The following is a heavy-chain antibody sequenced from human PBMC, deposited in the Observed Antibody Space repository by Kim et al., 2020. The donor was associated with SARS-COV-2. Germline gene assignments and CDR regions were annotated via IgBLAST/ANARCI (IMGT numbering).Heavy chain of an antibody. D-gene: IGHD6-13*01. CDR2: IYYSGST. V-gene: IGHV4-59*08. Sequence: SETLSLTCTVSGGSISSYYWSWIRQPPGKGLEWIGYIYYSGSTNYNPSLKSRVTISVDTSKNQFSLKLSSVTAADTAVYYCARLRQIGGSSWYSKGGYNWFDPWGQGTLVTVSS. J-gene: IGHJ5*02. CDR1: GGSISSYY. CDR3: ARLRQIGGSSWYSKGGYNWFDP.